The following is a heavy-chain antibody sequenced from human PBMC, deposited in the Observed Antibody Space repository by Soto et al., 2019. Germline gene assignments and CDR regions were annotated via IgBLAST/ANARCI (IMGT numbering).Heavy chain of an antibody. V-gene: IGHV4-4*02. Sequence: SETLSLTCAVSGGSISSGDWCWSWVRQSPGKGLEWIGEIYSGGSTTYNPSLKSRVTISADKSENQFSLRLSSVTAADTAVYYCAGQGIKSGAAMVTWWFDPWGQGTLVTVS. CDR3: AGQGIKSGAAMVTWWFDP. CDR2: IYSGGST. J-gene: IGHJ5*02. D-gene: IGHD5-18*01. CDR1: GGSISSGDW.